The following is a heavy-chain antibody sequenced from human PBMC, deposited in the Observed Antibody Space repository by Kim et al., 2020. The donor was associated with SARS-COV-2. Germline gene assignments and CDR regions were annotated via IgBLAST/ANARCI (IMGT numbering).Heavy chain of an antibody. V-gene: IGHV3-23*01. D-gene: IGHD1-26*01. J-gene: IGHJ4*02. CDR3: AKFLVGTNGGGFFDY. Sequence: AEPVKGRFTISRDNSENTLYLQMNSLRAEDTAVYYCAKFLVGTNGGGFFDYWGQGTLVTVSS.